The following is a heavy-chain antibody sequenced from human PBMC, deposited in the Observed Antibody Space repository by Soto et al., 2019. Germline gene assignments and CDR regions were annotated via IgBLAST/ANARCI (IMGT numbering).Heavy chain of an antibody. CDR3: AKGAVAGTPTSYYYYGMDV. V-gene: IGHV1-69*12. CDR2: IIPIFGTV. D-gene: IGHD6-19*01. Sequence: QVQLLQSGAEVKKPGSSVRVSCEASGGTFRTYAISWVRQAPGQGLEWMGEIIPIFGTVNYAQKFQGRVKINADESTTTVYMDLRSLRSEDTAVYYCAKGAVAGTPTSYYYYGMDVWGQGTTVTVSS. J-gene: IGHJ6*02. CDR1: GGTFRTYA.